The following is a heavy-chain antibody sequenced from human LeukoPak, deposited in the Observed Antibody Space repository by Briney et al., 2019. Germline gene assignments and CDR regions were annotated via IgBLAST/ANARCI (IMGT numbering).Heavy chain of an antibody. CDR3: ARARYCSGGTCYPDY. Sequence: GESLKISCKGSGYSFTTYLIGWVRQMPGRGLEWMGIIYPGDSDTRYSPSFQGQVTISADKSISTAYLQWSSLKASDTAMYYCARARYCSGGTCYPDYWGQGTLVTVSS. J-gene: IGHJ4*02. CDR2: IYPGDSDT. CDR1: GYSFTTYL. V-gene: IGHV5-51*01. D-gene: IGHD2-15*01.